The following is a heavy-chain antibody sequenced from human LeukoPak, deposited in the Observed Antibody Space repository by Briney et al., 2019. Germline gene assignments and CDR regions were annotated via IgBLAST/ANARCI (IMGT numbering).Heavy chain of an antibody. Sequence: GSLRLSCAASGFTFRNYWMHWVRQAPGKGLVWVSHINSDGSNTNYADSVKGRLTISRDNAKNTLYLQMNSLRAEDTAVFYCAKDQGQYGSGTYYSIDCWGQGTLVTVSS. D-gene: IGHD3-10*01. CDR2: INSDGSNT. CDR1: GFTFRNYW. V-gene: IGHV3-74*01. J-gene: IGHJ4*02. CDR3: AKDQGQYGSGTYYSIDC.